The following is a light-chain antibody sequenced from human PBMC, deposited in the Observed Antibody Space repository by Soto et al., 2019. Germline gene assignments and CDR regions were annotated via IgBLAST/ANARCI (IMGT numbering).Light chain of an antibody. J-gene: IGKJ5*01. CDR3: QQRKYWPPIT. CDR1: QSVNIY. V-gene: IGKV3-11*01. Sequence: ETVLTQSPATLSLSPGERATLXXXASQSVNIYLAWYQQKPGQAPRLLIYDASNRATGIPARFSGSGSGTDFTLTISSLEPEDFAVYYCQQRKYWPPITFGQGTRLEIK. CDR2: DAS.